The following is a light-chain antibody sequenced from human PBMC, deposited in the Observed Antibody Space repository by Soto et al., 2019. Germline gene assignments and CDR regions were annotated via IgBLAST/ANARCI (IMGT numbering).Light chain of an antibody. CDR1: QSVSSY. CDR2: DAS. J-gene: IGKJ4*01. V-gene: IGKV3-11*01. CDR3: QQRKNWPPLT. Sequence: EIVLTQSPATLSLSPGERATLSCRASQSVSSYLAWYQQKPGQAPRLLIYDASNRATGIPARFSGSGSGTDFTLTISSLEPEDFAVYYCQQRKNWPPLTCGGGTKVDI.